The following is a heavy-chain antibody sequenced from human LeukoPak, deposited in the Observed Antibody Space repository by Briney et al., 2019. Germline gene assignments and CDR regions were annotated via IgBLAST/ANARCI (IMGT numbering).Heavy chain of an antibody. Sequence: ASVKVSCKASGYTFTCYYMHWVRQAPGQGLEWMGWINPNSGGTNCAQKFQGRVTMTRDTSISTAYMELSRLRSDDTAVYYCARDRYSYYGMDVWGQGTTVTVSS. J-gene: IGHJ6*02. CDR1: GYTFTCYY. CDR3: ARDRYSYYGMDV. V-gene: IGHV1-2*02. CDR2: INPNSGGT.